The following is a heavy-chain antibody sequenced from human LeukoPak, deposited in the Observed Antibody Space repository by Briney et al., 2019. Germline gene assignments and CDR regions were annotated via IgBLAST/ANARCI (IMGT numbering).Heavy chain of an antibody. V-gene: IGHV3-9*01. J-gene: IGHJ6*02. CDR2: IRWNSGSI. Sequence: GRSLRLSCAASGFTFDDYAMHWVRQAPGKGLEWVSGIRWNSGSIGYADSVKGRFTISRDNAKNSLYLQMNSLRAEDTALYYCAREVPAATYYYYYGMDVWGQGTTVTVSS. CDR1: GFTFDDYA. D-gene: IGHD2-2*01. CDR3: AREVPAATYYYYYGMDV.